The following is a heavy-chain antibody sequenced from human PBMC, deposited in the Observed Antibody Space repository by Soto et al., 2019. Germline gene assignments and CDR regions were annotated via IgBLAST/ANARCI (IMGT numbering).Heavy chain of an antibody. CDR2: INNSGST. CDR1: GGSFSGYY. V-gene: IGHV4-34*01. D-gene: IGHD6-6*01. J-gene: IGHJ5*02. Sequence: SETLSLTCAVYGGSFSGYYWSWIRQPPGKGLEWIGEINNSGSTNYNPSLKSRVTISVDTSKNQFSLKLSSVTAADTAVYYCARIRSAARPWGWFDPWGQGTLVTVSS. CDR3: ARIRSAARPWGWFDP.